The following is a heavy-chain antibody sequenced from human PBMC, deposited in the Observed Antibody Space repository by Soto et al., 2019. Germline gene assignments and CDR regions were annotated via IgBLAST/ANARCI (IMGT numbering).Heavy chain of an antibody. V-gene: IGHV3-23*01. D-gene: IGHD2-2*02. J-gene: IGHJ4*02. CDR1: RFTFSNYA. CDR2: IGSSDRST. CDR3: ARAGCSSTSCYKGYYFDY. Sequence: PGGSLRLSCAASRFTFSNYAMSWVRQAPGKGLEWVSAIGSSDRSTYYANSVRGRFTISRDTSKNTLYLQMGSLRAEDMAVYYCARAGCSSTSCYKGYYFDYWGQGTPVTVSS.